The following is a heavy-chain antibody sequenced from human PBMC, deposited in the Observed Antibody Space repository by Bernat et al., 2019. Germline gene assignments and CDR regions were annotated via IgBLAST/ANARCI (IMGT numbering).Heavy chain of an antibody. CDR2: ISGSGGTT. V-gene: IGHV3-23*04. CDR1: GFTFSTNA. D-gene: IGHD3-22*01. Sequence: EVQLVESGGGLVQPGGSLRLSCAASGFTFSTNAMTWVRQAPGKGVGWVAGISGSGGTTNYSDSVKGRFTISRDNSKNTLYLQMNSLRAEDTAVYSCAKGHSSDLVDACDIWGQGTMVTVSS. CDR3: AKGHSSDLVDACDI. J-gene: IGHJ3*02.